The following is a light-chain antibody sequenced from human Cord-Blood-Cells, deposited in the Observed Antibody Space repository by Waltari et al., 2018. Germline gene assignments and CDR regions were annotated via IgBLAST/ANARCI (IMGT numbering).Light chain of an antibody. J-gene: IGLJ2*01. V-gene: IGLV3-1*01. CDR3: QAWDSSTVV. CDR1: KSGDKY. CDR2: QDR. Sequence: SYELTPPPSVPVSPGQTASITRSGDKSGDKYACWYQQKPGQSPVLVTYQDRKRPSGIPERFSGSNSGNTATLTISGTQAMDEADYYCQAWDSSTVVFGGGTKLTVL.